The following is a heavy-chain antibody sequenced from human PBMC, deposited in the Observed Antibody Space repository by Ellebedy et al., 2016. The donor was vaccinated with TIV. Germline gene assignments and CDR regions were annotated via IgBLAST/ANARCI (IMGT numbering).Heavy chain of an antibody. V-gene: IGHV2-70*01. CDR1: GFSLSTSGMC. D-gene: IGHD4-17*01. CDR3: ARMSYGDFGGDLGY. J-gene: IGHJ4*02. CDR2: IRWDDDK. Sequence: SGPTLVXPTQTLTLTCTFSGFSLSTSGMCVTWIRQPPGKALEWLALIRWDDDKYYNTSPKARLTISKDTSNNQVVLSMTNLDPVDTATYYCARMSYGDFGGDLGYWGQGTLVTVSS.